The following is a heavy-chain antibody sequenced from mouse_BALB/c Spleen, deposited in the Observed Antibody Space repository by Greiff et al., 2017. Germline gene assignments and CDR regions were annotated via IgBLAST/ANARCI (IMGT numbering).Heavy chain of an antibody. D-gene: IGHD2-4*01. Sequence: EVMLVESGPELVKPGASVKISCKASGYTFTDYNMHWVKQSHGKSLEWIGYIYPYNGGTGYNQKFKSKATLTVDNSSSTAYMELRSLTSEDSAVYYCARGMITTWFAYWGQGTLVTVSA. J-gene: IGHJ3*01. CDR2: IYPYNGGT. CDR3: ARGMITTWFAY. CDR1: GYTFTDYN. V-gene: IGHV1S29*02.